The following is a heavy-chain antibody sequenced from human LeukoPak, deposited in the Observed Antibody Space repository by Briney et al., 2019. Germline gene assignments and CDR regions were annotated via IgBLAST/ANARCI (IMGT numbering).Heavy chain of an antibody. D-gene: IGHD2-15*01. J-gene: IGHJ4*02. Sequence: SETLSLTCTVSGGSISSSSYYWGWIRQPPGKGLEWIGSIHYSGSTYYNPSLKSRVTISVDTSKNQFSLKLSSVTAADTAVYYCARRKDWVCSGGSCYSGFDYWGQGTLVTVSS. CDR2: IHYSGST. CDR1: GGSISSSSYY. CDR3: ARRKDWVCSGGSCYSGFDY. V-gene: IGHV4-39*01.